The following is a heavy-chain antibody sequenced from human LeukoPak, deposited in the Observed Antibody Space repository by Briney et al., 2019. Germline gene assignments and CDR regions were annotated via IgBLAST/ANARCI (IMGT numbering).Heavy chain of an antibody. D-gene: IGHD2/OR15-2a*01. Sequence: SETLSLTCTVSGGSISTSNYYWGWIRQPPGKGLEWIGNIFYSGSTYYSPSLRSRVTISLDTSRNQFSLKLNSVTAADTAVYYCARRGDGLTMPDDYWGQGTLVTVSS. CDR1: GGSISTSNYY. V-gene: IGHV4-39*07. J-gene: IGHJ4*02. CDR3: ARRGDGLTMPDDY. CDR2: IFYSGST.